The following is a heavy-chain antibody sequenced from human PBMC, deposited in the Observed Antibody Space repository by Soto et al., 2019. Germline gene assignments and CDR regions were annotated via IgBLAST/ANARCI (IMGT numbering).Heavy chain of an antibody. V-gene: IGHV3-48*01. CDR1: GFTFSSYS. J-gene: IGHJ6*02. CDR2: ISSSSSTI. Sequence: EVQLVESGGGLVQPGGSLRLSCAASGFTFSSYSMNWVRQAPGKGLEWVSYISSSSSTIYYADSVKGRFTISRDNAKNSLYLQMNSLRAEDPAVYYCHRTPYYGMDVWGQGTTVTVSS. CDR3: HRTPYYGMDV.